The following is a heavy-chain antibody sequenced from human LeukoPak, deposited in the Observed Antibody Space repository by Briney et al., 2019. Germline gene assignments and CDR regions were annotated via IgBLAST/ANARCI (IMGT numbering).Heavy chain of an antibody. J-gene: IGHJ4*02. CDR1: GGSISSSSYY. D-gene: IGHD4-17*01. CDR3: ARDSYCDSGRRVFDY. V-gene: IGHV4-39*07. CDR2: IYYSGST. Sequence: PSETLSLTCTVSGGSISSSSYYWGWIRQPPGKGLEWIGSIYYSGSTYYKPSLKSRVTISVDTSKNQFSLKLSSVTAADTAVYYCARDSYCDSGRRVFDYWGQGTLVTVSS.